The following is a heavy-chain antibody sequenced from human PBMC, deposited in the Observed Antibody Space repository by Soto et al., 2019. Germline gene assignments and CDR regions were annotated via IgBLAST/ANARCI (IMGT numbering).Heavy chain of an antibody. D-gene: IGHD2-21*01. CDR1: GIPFSSFG. CDR2: ISHTGSNQ. CDR3: PKDFVTSPLP. Sequence: QVHLVESGGGVVQPGRSLRLSCAAAGIPFSSFGMHWVRQGPGKGLEWVAGISHTGSNQYYSDSVKGRFTISKDNSKNTLYLQMDSLRPEDTAVYYCPKDFVTSPLPWGQGTLVTVSS. J-gene: IGHJ5*02. V-gene: IGHV3-30*18.